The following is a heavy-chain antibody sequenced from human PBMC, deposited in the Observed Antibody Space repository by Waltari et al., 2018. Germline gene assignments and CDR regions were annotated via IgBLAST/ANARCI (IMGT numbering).Heavy chain of an antibody. CDR2: ISYDGSNK. D-gene: IGHD3-16*02. Sequence: QVQLVESGGGVVQPGRSLRLSCAASGFTFSSYAMHWVRPAPGKGLEWVAVISYDGSNKYYADSVKGRFTISRDNSKNTLYLQMNSLRAEDTAVYYCARAPETFGGVIAPFFDYWGQGTLVTVSS. V-gene: IGHV3-30-3*01. J-gene: IGHJ4*02. CDR3: ARAPETFGGVIAPFFDY. CDR1: GFTFSSYA.